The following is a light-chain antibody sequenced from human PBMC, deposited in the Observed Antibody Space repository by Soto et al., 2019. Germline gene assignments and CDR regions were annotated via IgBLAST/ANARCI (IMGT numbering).Light chain of an antibody. CDR2: DVS. V-gene: IGLV2-11*01. CDR3: FSYVGSYADV. J-gene: IGLJ1*01. Sequence: QSVLTQPRSVSGSPEQSVTVSCTGTSSDDGDYNSVSWYQQHLDKAPKLKIYDVSKRPSGVPARLSGSKSGNTDSLTTSGLQTEDEADYYCFSYVGSYADVFGMGTKVTVL. CDR1: SSDDGDYNS.